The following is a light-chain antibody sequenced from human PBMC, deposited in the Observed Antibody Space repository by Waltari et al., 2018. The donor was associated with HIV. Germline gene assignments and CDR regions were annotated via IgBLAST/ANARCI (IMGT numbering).Light chain of an antibody. CDR2: SNN. Sequence: QSVLTQPPSASGTPGQNVTISCSGNTSNIGTNIINWYHQIPGAAPKLLIYSNNQRPSGVPARFSGSKSGTSASLAISGLQSEDEADYFCAAWDDTLNGLFGGGTKLTVL. CDR3: AAWDDTLNGL. J-gene: IGLJ2*01. CDR1: TSNIGTNI. V-gene: IGLV1-44*01.